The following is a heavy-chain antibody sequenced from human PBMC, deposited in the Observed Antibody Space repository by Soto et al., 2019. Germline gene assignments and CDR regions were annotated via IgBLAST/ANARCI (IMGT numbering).Heavy chain of an antibody. CDR3: AKDGGPLDY. D-gene: IGHD3-16*01. V-gene: IGHV3-30*18. J-gene: IGHJ4*02. Sequence: GGSLRLSCAASGFTFTSYDMHWVRQAPGKGLEWMALILHDGSAEYYADSVKGRFTISRDNSKNTLYLQMNSLGAEDTAVYYCAKDGGPLDYWGQGTLVTVSS. CDR2: ILHDGSAE. CDR1: GFTFTSYD.